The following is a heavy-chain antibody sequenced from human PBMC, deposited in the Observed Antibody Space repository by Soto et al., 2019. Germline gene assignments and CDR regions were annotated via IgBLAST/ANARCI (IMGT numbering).Heavy chain of an antibody. CDR1: GYTFTSYG. CDR2: ISAYNGNT. Sequence: VSVKVSCKASGYTFTSYGISWVRQEPEQGLEWMGWISAYNGNTNYAQKLQGRVTMTTDTSTSTAYMELRSLRSDDTAVYYCARGGGIFVVAGNMDYWGQGTLVTVSS. CDR3: ARGGGIFVVAGNMDY. V-gene: IGHV1-18*01. J-gene: IGHJ4*02. D-gene: IGHD6-19*01.